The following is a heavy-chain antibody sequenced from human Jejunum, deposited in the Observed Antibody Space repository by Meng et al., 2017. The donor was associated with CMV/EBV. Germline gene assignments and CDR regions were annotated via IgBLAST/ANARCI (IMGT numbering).Heavy chain of an antibody. Sequence: SGDSIISNNWWTWVRPTPGKGLEWIGEIYYSRVTNYNPSLKSRVTIFLDKSKNQFSLNLNSVTAADTGVYYCARVKGGCSATSCTLDPWGQGTLVTVSS. CDR2: IYYSRVT. J-gene: IGHJ5*02. D-gene: IGHD2-2*01. CDR3: ARVKGGCSATSCTLDP. CDR1: GDSIISNNW. V-gene: IGHV4-4*02.